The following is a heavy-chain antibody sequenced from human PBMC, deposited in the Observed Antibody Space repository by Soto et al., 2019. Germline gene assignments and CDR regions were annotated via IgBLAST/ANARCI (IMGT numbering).Heavy chain of an antibody. V-gene: IGHV1-8*01. Sequence: QVQLVQSGAEVKKPGASVKVSCKASGYTFTSYDINWVRQATGQGLEWMGWMNPNSANTGYAQKFQGRVTMNRNTLIGTASVELSSLRYEDKVVSDWAREGVRGMDVWGEGTAVTVSS. CDR1: GYTFTSYD. D-gene: IGHD2-21*01. CDR3: AREGVRGMDV. CDR2: MNPNSANT. J-gene: IGHJ6*04.